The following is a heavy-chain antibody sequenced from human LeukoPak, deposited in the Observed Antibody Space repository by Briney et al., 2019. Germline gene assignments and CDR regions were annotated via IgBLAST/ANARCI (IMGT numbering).Heavy chain of an antibody. Sequence: SETLSLTCTVSGGSISSGSYYWSWIRQPAGKGLEWIGRIYNSGSTNYNPSLKSRVTISLDMSKNQFSLKLGSVTAADTAVYYCASRHSKQQPYYYYMDIWGKGTTVTVSS. D-gene: IGHD6-13*01. CDR3: ASRHSKQQPYYYYMDI. V-gene: IGHV4-61*02. J-gene: IGHJ6*03. CDR1: GGSISSGSYY. CDR2: IYNSGST.